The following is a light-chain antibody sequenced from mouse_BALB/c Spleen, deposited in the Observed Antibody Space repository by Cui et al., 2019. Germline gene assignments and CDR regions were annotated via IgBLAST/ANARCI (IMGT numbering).Light chain of an antibody. CDR3: EHIWSSPGT. V-gene: IGKV12-41*01. Sequence: DFQLTLSLASLPGYVGETGATTCRASGKIHDYLARCKKKNGMYPQLQVYNAKPVADGETSRLSGSGGGTQYSLKVKSLQTKDFGSYYCEHIWSSPGTFGKGTKLEIK. J-gene: IGKJ4*01. CDR2: NAK. CDR1: GKIHDY.